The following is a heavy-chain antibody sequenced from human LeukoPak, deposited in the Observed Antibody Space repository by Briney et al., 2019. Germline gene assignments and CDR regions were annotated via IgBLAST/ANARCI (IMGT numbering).Heavy chain of an antibody. CDR3: ARGNGVVTTLDY. V-gene: IGHV4-30-2*01. J-gene: IGHJ4*02. CDR1: GGSISSGGYS. CDR2: IYHSGST. Sequence: PSETLSLTCAVSGGSISSGGYSWSWIRQPPGKGLEWIGYIYHSGSTYYNPSLKSRVTISVDRSKNQFSLKLSSVTAADTAVYYCARGNGVVTTLDYWGQGTLVTVSS. D-gene: IGHD3-3*01.